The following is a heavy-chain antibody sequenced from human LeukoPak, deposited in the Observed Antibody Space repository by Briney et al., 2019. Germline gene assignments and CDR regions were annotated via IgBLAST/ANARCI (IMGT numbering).Heavy chain of an antibody. Sequence: SETLSLTCTVSGGSVSSGSYYWSWIRQPPGKGLEWIGYIYYSGSTNYNPSLKSRVTISVDTSKNQFSLKLSSVTAADTAVYYCARERYDFWSGYCNDWFDPWGQGTLVTVSS. D-gene: IGHD3-3*01. CDR3: ARERYDFWSGYCNDWFDP. V-gene: IGHV4-61*01. J-gene: IGHJ5*02. CDR2: IYYSGST. CDR1: GGSVSSGSYY.